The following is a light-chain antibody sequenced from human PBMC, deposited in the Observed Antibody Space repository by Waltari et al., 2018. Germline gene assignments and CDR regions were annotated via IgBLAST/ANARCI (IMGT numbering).Light chain of an antibody. J-gene: IGKJ4*01. Sequence: DIVMTQSPDSLAVSLGERATINCKSSQSVLYSANNKDYLAWYQQKPGQPANLLIYWASTREFGVPDRXXGSGSGXXFXLTISSXXAEDVAVYYCQQYYSIPLTFGGGTKVEIK. CDR3: QQYYSIPLT. CDR1: QSVLYSANNKDY. V-gene: IGKV4-1*01. CDR2: WAS.